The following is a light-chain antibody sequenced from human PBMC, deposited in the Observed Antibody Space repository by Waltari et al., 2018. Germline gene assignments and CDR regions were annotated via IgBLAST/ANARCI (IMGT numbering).Light chain of an antibody. CDR2: DAS. CDR1: QTVIANY. CDR3: QQYGKSPWT. V-gene: IGKV3-20*01. Sequence: EIVLTQSPGTLSLSPGERATLPCRASQTVIANYLAWFRQRPGQAPRLLVYDASRRATGIPDRFSGSGSGTDFTLTISRLEPEDFAVYYCQQYGKSPWTFGQGTKEEIK. J-gene: IGKJ1*01.